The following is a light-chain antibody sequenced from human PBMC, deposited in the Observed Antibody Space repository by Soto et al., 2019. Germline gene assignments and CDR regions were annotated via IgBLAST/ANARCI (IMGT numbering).Light chain of an antibody. CDR2: DAS. CDR3: QQYGSAPRT. Sequence: EIVLTQSPGTLSLSPGERAILSCRASQSVSSDSLAWYRQKPGQAPRLLVYDASSRATGIPDRFSGSGSVTDFTLTISRLEPEDFAVYYCQQYGSAPRTFGQGTKVETK. V-gene: IGKV3-20*01. CDR1: QSVSSDS. J-gene: IGKJ1*01.